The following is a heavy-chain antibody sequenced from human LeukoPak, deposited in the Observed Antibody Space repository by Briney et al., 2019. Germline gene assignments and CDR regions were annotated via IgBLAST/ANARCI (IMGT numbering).Heavy chain of an antibody. D-gene: IGHD2-2*01. Sequence: GGSLRLSCAASGFTFSDYAMNWVRQAPGKGLEWVSSISSGGSYISYADSVKGRFTVSRDNAKDSLFLQMRSLRDEDTAVYYCARGPALYCTSSSCLDGVDWGQGTLVSVSS. CDR2: ISSGGSYI. J-gene: IGHJ4*02. CDR1: GFTFSDYA. CDR3: ARGPALYCTSSSCLDGVD. V-gene: IGHV3-21*01.